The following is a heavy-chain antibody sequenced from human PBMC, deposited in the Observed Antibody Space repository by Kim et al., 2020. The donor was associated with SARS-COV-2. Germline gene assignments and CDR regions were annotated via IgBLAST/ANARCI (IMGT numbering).Heavy chain of an antibody. D-gene: IGHD6-13*01. V-gene: IGHV1-24*01. Sequence: ASVKVSCKVSGYTLTELSMHWVRQAPGKGLEWMGGFDPEDGETIYAQKFQGRVTMTEDTSTDTAYMELSSLRSEDTAVYYCATSDSSSWTEAFDIWGQGTMVTVSS. J-gene: IGHJ3*02. CDR1: GYTLTELS. CDR2: FDPEDGET. CDR3: ATSDSSSWTEAFDI.